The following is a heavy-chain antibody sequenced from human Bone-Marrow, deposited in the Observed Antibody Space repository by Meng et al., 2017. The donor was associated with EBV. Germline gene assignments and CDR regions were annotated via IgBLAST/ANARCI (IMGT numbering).Heavy chain of an antibody. CDR2: ISSSSSYI. V-gene: IGHV3-21*01. J-gene: IGHJ4*02. CDR3: ARLGYCSGGSCSAFDY. Sequence: EVQLVESGGGLVKPGGSXXLSCAASGFTFSSYSMNWVRQAPGKGLEWVSSISSSSSYIYYADSVKGRFTISRDNAKNSLYLQMNSLRAEDTAVYYCARLGYCSGGSCSAFDYWGQGTLVTVSS. CDR1: GFTFSSYS. D-gene: IGHD2-15*01.